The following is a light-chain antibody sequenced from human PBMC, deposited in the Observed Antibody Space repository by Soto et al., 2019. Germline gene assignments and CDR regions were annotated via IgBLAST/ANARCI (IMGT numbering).Light chain of an antibody. CDR1: SSNIGAGYD. J-gene: IGLJ2*01. Sequence: QAVVTQPPSVSGAPGQRVTISCTGSSSNIGAGYDVHWYQQLPGTAPKLLIYGNSNRPSGVPDRFSGSKSGTSASLAITGLQAEDEADYYFQSYDSSLSGSVVFGGGTQLTV. V-gene: IGLV1-40*01. CDR2: GNS. CDR3: QSYDSSLSGSVV.